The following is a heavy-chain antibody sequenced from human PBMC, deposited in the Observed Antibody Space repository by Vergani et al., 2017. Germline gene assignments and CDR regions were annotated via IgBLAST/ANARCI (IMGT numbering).Heavy chain of an antibody. CDR3: AKHFRVWGIDY. CDR2: IQFDGSNQ. J-gene: IGHJ4*02. CDR1: GFTLSNYD. Sequence: QVQLVESGGGVVQRGGSLRLSCATSGFTLSNYDMQWIRQGPGKGLEFVAFIQFDGSNQYYGDSVMGRFTLSRDFSKNTLYLQMNNLRTDDTATYYCAKHFRVWGIDYWGQGTQVIVSS. D-gene: IGHD3-16*01. V-gene: IGHV3-30*02.